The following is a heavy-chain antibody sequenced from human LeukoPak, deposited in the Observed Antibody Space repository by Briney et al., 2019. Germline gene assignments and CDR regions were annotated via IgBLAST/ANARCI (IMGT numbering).Heavy chain of an antibody. J-gene: IGHJ3*02. CDR2: ISYDGSNK. V-gene: IGHV3-30*18. Sequence: QSGGSLRLSCAASGFTFSSYWMSWVRQAPGKGLEWVAVISYDGSNKYYADSVKGRFTISRDNSKNTLYLQMNSLRAEDTAVYYCAKIALAGSGYPDAFDIWGQGTMVTVSS. CDR3: AKIALAGSGYPDAFDI. D-gene: IGHD3-22*01. CDR1: GFTFSSYW.